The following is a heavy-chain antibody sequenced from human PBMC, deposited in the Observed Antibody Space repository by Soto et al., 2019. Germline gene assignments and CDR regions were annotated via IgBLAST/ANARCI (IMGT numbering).Heavy chain of an antibody. J-gene: IGHJ6*02. CDR2: INLNSGGT. D-gene: IGHD3-16*02. CDR1: GYTFTGYY. CDR3: ARDLPEYYDYVWGSYRPRHYYYYGMDV. Sequence: ASVKVSCKASGYTFTGYYMHWVRQAPGQGLEWMGWINLNSGGTNYAQKFQGRVTMTRDTSVSTAYMELSRLRSDDTAVYYCARDLPEYYDYVWGSYRPRHYYYYGMDVWGQGTTVTVSS. V-gene: IGHV1-2*02.